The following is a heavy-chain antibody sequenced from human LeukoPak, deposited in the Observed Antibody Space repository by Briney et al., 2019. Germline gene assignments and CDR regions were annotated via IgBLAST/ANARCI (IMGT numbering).Heavy chain of an antibody. CDR3: ARDRGDGYNTPFWYFDL. Sequence: SETLSLTCTVSGGSLSGYYWSWIRQPPGKGLEWIGYIYYSGSTNYNPSLKSRVTISVDTSKNQFSLKLSSVTAADTAVYYCARDRGDGYNTPFWYFDLWGRGTLVTVSS. CDR1: GGSLSGYY. D-gene: IGHD5-24*01. J-gene: IGHJ2*01. V-gene: IGHV4-59*01. CDR2: IYYSGST.